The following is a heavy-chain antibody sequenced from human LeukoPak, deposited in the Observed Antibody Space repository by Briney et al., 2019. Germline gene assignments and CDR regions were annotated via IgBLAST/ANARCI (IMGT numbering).Heavy chain of an antibody. V-gene: IGHV3-7*03. CDR1: GFTFSGFW. Sequence: GGSLRLSCAVSGFTFSGFWMSWSRQAPGEGLEWVASINSDGSEGYYADVVKGRFTISRDNAKNSLYLQINSLRAEDTAVYYCARGLVGASKHFDYGGQGPLVTVSS. D-gene: IGHD1-26*01. CDR3: ARGLVGASKHFDY. CDR2: INSDGSEG. J-gene: IGHJ4*02.